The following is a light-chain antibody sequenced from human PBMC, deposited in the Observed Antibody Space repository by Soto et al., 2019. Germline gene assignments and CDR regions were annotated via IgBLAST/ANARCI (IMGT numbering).Light chain of an antibody. J-gene: IGKJ1*01. CDR3: QQYNNWLGT. CDR1: QSVSTN. Sequence: EIVMTQSPATLSVSPGERATLSCRASQSVSTNLAWYQQTPGQAPRLLIFGASARATGIPARFSGSGSGTEFPLTLSSLQSEDFAVYYCQQYNNWLGTFGQGTKVEIK. V-gene: IGKV3-15*01. CDR2: GAS.